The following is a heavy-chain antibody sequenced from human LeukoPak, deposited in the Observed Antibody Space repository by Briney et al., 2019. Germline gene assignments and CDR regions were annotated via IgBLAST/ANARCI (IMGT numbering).Heavy chain of an antibody. V-gene: IGHV3-48*02. D-gene: IGHD1-26*01. Sequence: GGSLRLSCAASGFTFSSYSMNWVRQAPGKGLEWVSCISSSSNTIYYADPVKGRFTISRDNAQNSLYLQMNSLRDEDTAVYYCATSGSYRFDYWGQGTLVTVSS. J-gene: IGHJ4*02. CDR3: ATSGSYRFDY. CDR2: ISSSSNTI. CDR1: GFTFSSYS.